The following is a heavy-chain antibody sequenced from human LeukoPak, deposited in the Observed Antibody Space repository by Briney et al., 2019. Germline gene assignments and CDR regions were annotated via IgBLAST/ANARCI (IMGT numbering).Heavy chain of an antibody. CDR3: AKLSPRGSEVVVITSFEY. J-gene: IGHJ4*01. D-gene: IGHD3-22*01. V-gene: IGHV3-23*01. Sequence: GGSLRLSCAASGFTFSSYAMSWVRQAPGKGLEWVSAISGSGGSTYYAGSVKGRFTISRDNSKNTLYLQMNSLRAEDTAVYYCAKLSPRGSEVVVITSFEYWGQGTLVTVSP. CDR2: ISGSGGST. CDR1: GFTFSSYA.